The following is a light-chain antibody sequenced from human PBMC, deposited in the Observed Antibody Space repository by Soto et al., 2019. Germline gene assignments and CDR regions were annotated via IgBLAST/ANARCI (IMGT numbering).Light chain of an antibody. Sequence: EIVLTQSPGTLSLSPGERATLSCRASQSVTNKYLAWYQQKPGQAPRLLIHDASSRATGVPDRFSGSGSGTDFTLNISRLEPEDFAVYYCHQANYSPLTFGGGTKVEIK. CDR2: DAS. CDR1: QSVTNKY. V-gene: IGKV3-20*01. J-gene: IGKJ4*01. CDR3: HQANYSPLT.